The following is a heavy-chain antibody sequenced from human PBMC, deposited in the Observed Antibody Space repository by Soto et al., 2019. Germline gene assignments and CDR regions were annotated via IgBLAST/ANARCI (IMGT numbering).Heavy chain of an antibody. CDR1: GFTFSSYG. D-gene: IGHD3-3*01. J-gene: IGHJ3*02. V-gene: IGHV3-30*18. Sequence: QVQLVESGGGVVQPGRSLRLSCAASGFTFSSYGMHWVRQAPGKGLEWVAGISYDGSNKYYADSVKGRFTISRDNSKNTLYLQMNSLRAEDTAVYYCAKGSDEILRFLEWFKSDAFDIWGQGTMVTVSS. CDR3: AKGSDEILRFLEWFKSDAFDI. CDR2: ISYDGSNK.